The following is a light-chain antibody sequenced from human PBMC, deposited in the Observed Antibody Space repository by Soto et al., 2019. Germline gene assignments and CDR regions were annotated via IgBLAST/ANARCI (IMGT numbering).Light chain of an antibody. CDR3: QQYNNWPPWT. CDR2: AAS. V-gene: IGKV1-39*01. J-gene: IGKJ1*01. CDR1: QSISSY. Sequence: DIQMTQSPSSLSASVGDRVTITCRASQSISSYLNWYQQKPGKAPKLLIYAASSLQSGVPSRFSGSGSGTEFTLTISSLQSEDFAVYYCQQYNNWPPWTFGQGTRWIS.